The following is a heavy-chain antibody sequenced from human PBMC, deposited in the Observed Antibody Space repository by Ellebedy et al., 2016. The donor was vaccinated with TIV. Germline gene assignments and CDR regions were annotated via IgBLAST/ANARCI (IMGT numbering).Heavy chain of an antibody. D-gene: IGHD5-24*01. Sequence: PGGSLTLSCAASGFTFNTYAMSWVSQAPGKRLAWVSGLSGSGGITYYADSVKGRFTISRDNSKNTLYLQMNSLRAEDTAVYYCAKDWWTGWLQLRGDAFDIWGQGTMGAVSS. CDR3: AKDWWTGWLQLRGDAFDI. CDR1: GFTFNTYA. CDR2: LSGSGGIT. J-gene: IGHJ3*02. V-gene: IGHV3-23*01.